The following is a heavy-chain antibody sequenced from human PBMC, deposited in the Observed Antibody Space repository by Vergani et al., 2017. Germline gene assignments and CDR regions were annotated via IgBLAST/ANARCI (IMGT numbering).Heavy chain of an antibody. J-gene: IGHJ4*02. CDR2: ISYDGSNK. CDR1: GFTFSSYA. D-gene: IGHD3-16*02. CDR3: ARDSYGRIIVWGFDY. Sequence: QVQLVESGGGVVQPGRSLRLSCAASGFTFSSYAMHWVRQAPGKGLEWVAVISYDGSNKYYADSVKGRVTISRDNSKNTLYLQMNSLRAEDTAVYYCARDSYGRIIVWGFDYWGQGTLVTVSS. V-gene: IGHV3-30-3*01.